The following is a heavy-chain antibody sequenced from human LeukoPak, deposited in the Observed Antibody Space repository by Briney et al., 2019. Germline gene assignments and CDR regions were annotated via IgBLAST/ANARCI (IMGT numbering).Heavy chain of an antibody. D-gene: IGHD2-21*02. J-gene: IGHJ6*02. CDR1: GFVVGGNY. CDR2: IYSGGST. CDR3: ARPTDGDSTRYGMDI. V-gene: IGHV3-53*01. Sequence: GGSLRLSCAASGFVVGGNYMSWVRQAPGKGLEWVSVIYSGGSTYYADSVKGRFSTSRDSSTSTLFLQMDSLRVEDTAMYYCARPTDGDSTRYGMDIWGQGTTVIVSS.